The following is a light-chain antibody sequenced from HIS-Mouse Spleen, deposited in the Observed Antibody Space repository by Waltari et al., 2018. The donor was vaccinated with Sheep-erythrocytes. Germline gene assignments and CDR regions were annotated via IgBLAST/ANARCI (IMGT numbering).Light chain of an antibody. Sequence: SALTQPRSVSGSPGQSVTIPCTGPSSDVGGYNYVPWYQQHPGKAPKLMIYDVSKRPSGVPDRFSGSKSGNTASLTISGLQAEDEADYYCCSYAGSYNHVFATGTKVTVL. J-gene: IGLJ1*01. CDR2: DVS. V-gene: IGLV2-11*01. CDR3: CSYAGSYNHV. CDR1: SSDVGGYNY.